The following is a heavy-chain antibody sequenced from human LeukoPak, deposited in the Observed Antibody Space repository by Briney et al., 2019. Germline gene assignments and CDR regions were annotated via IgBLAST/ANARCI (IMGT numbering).Heavy chain of an antibody. J-gene: IGHJ4*02. CDR1: GGTFSSYA. CDR2: IIPILGIA. V-gene: IGHV1-69*04. D-gene: IGHD3-10*01. CDR3: ARDLRITMVRGVITPILRY. Sequence: GASVKVSCKASGGTFSSYAISWVRQAPGQGLEWMGRIIPILGIANYAQKLQGRVTMTTDTSTSTAYMELRSLRSDDTAVYYCARDLRITMVRGVITPILRYWGQGTLVTVSS.